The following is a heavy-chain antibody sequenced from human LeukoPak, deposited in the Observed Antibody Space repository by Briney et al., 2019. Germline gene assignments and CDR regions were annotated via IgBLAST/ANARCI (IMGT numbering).Heavy chain of an antibody. V-gene: IGHV2-70*04. J-gene: IGHJ3*02. CDR1: GFSLSTSGMR. CDR3: ARTLYYYDSSGYYNTGDDAFDI. CDR2: INWDDDK. Sequence: ESGPTLVNPTQTLTLTCTFSGFSLSTSGMRVSWIRQPPGKALERLARINWDDDKFYSTSLKTRLTISKDTAKNQVVLTMTNMDPVDTTMYYCARTLYYYDSSGYYNTGDDAFDIWGQGTMVTVSS. D-gene: IGHD3-22*01.